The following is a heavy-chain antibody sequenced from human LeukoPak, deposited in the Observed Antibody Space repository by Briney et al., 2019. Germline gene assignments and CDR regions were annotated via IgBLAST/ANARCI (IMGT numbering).Heavy chain of an antibody. CDR2: IYSDGST. CDR1: GFTVSSNY. Sequence: GGSLRLPCAASGFTVSSNYMSWVRQAPGKGLEWVSEIYSDGSTYNAASVKGRFSISRDNSKNTVYLQMNSLRAEDTAVYYCARELREHGVFDIWGQGTMVTVSS. D-gene: IGHD1-26*01. V-gene: IGHV3-53*01. CDR3: ARELREHGVFDI. J-gene: IGHJ3*02.